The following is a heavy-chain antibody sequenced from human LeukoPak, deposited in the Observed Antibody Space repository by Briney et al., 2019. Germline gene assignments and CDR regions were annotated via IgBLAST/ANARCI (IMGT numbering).Heavy chain of an antibody. J-gene: IGHJ4*02. CDR1: GFTFSNYA. V-gene: IGHV3-23*01. CDR3: AKVGQNYDILTYYFDY. D-gene: IGHD3-9*01. CDR2: INGRGGRN. Sequence: PGGSLKLSCEASGFTFSNYAMSWVRHAPGKGLEWGAGINGRGGRNYYAESVKGRFAISRDTSKNALYLQMNSMRVEDTAVYYCAKVGQNYDILTYYFDYWGQGTLDTVSS.